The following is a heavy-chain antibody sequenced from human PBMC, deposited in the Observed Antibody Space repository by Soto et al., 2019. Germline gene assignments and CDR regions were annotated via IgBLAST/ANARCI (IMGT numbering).Heavy chain of an antibody. CDR2: FNPMSGST. CDR3: ARDLAAADY. J-gene: IGHJ4*02. V-gene: IGHV1-46*04. CDR1: GYIFINYY. Sequence: QVQLVQSGAEVKKPVASVKISCKTSGYIFINYYIHWVRQAPGQGLEWVALFNPMSGSTNYAQKLHGRVTVTSDTSTSTVYMELSSLISEDTAVYYCARDLAAADYWGQGTVVTVSS. D-gene: IGHD6-13*01.